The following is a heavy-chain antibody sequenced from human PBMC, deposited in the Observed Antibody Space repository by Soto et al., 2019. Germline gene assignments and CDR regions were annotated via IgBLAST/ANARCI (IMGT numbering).Heavy chain of an antibody. CDR2: IKQDGSEK. Sequence: EVQLVESGGGLVQPGGSLRLSCAASGFTFSSYWMSWVRQAPGKGLEWVANIKQDGSEKYYVDSVKGRFTISRDNAKNSLYLQMNSLRAEDTAVYYCARGGVEGIVAAAGYPDYWGQGTLVTVSS. J-gene: IGHJ4*02. CDR1: GFTFSSYW. CDR3: ARGGVEGIVAAAGYPDY. D-gene: IGHD6-13*01. V-gene: IGHV3-7*01.